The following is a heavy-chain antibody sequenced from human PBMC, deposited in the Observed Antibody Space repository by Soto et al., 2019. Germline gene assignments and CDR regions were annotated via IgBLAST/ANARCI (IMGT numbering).Heavy chain of an antibody. CDR3: SKDDTPEYGFF. CDR1: GFFFGTYS. CDR2: ISSDGSHI. V-gene: IGHV3-21*06. Sequence: WGSLRLSCGTSGFFFGTYSMNWVRQAPGKGLEWVSSISSDGSHIYYADSLRGRFTISRDNAKNSLFLQMNDLKAEDSAAYFCSKDDTPEYGFFWGQGT. D-gene: IGHD2-15*01. J-gene: IGHJ4*02.